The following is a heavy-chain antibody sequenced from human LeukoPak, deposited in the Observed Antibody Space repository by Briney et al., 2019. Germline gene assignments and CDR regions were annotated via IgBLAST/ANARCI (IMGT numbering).Heavy chain of an antibody. D-gene: IGHD1-26*01. Sequence: PGRSLRLSCAASGFTFDDYAMPWVRQAPGKGLEWVSGISWNSGSIGYADSVKGRFTISRDNAKNSLYLQMNSLRAEDTALYYCAKGGELLDGGNYYFDYWGQGTLVTVSS. CDR2: ISWNSGSI. V-gene: IGHV3-9*01. CDR3: AKGGELLDGGNYYFDY. J-gene: IGHJ4*02. CDR1: GFTFDDYA.